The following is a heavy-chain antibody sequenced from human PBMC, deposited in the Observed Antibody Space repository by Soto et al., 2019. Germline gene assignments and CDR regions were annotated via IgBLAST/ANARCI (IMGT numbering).Heavy chain of an antibody. CDR1: GYTFNRHD. Sequence: QVQLVQSGAEVKRSGASVRISCKASGYTFNRHDINWVRQATGQGPEWIGWMNPNSGNTGYAQKFAGRVTMTRASSITTAYMDVSSLTSEETAIYYCAREGLYGSIQDNTFDIWGQGTMVSVSS. J-gene: IGHJ3*02. CDR2: MNPNSGNT. CDR3: AREGLYGSIQDNTFDI. D-gene: IGHD6-19*01. V-gene: IGHV1-8*01.